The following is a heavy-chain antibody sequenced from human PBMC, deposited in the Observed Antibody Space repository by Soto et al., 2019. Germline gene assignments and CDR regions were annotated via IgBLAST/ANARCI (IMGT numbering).Heavy chain of an antibody. CDR3: AGLSPSGYSSAASRGGY. D-gene: IGHD3-3*01. CDR1: GGSINSGDYF. CDR2: IYYSGST. J-gene: IGHJ4*02. V-gene: IGHV4-31*03. Sequence: SETLSLTCTVSGGSINSGDYFWNWIRQHPGKGLEWIGSIYYSGSTYYNPSLKSRLTISIDTSKNQFSLKVTSVTAADTAVYYCAGLSPSGYSSAASRGGYWGQGTLVTVSS.